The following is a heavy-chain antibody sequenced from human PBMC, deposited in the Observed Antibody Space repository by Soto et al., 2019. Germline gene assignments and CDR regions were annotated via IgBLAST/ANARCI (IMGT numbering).Heavy chain of an antibody. J-gene: IGHJ4*02. CDR1: GFTFSDYA. CDR3: AKGGRQWLVTSDFNY. CDR2: ASHDGRNT. V-gene: IGHV3-30*18. D-gene: IGHD6-19*01. Sequence: VQLVESGGGVVQPGRSLRLSCAASGFTFSDYAMHWVRQAPGKGLEWVPVASHDGRNTHYADSVKARFTISRDSSKNTVSLEMTSLRAEDTAVYYCAKGGRQWLVTSDFNYWGQGALVTVSS.